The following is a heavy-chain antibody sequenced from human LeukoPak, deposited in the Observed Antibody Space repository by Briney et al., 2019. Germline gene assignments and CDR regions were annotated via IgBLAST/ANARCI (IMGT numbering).Heavy chain of an antibody. CDR2: INHSGST. J-gene: IGHJ4*02. D-gene: IGHD3-9*01. Sequence: PSETLSLTCAVYGGSFSGYYWSWIRQPPGKGLEWIGEINHSGSTNYNPSLKSRVTISVDTSKNQFSLKLSSVTAADTAVYYCARVRVYYDILRAYGYFDYWGQGTLVTVSS. CDR3: ARVRVYYDILRAYGYFDY. V-gene: IGHV4-34*01. CDR1: GGSFSGYY.